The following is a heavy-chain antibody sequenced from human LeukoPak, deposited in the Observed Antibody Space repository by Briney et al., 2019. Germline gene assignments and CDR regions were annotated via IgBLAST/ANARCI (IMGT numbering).Heavy chain of an antibody. CDR3: ARIRGSGSYYSFGY. D-gene: IGHD3-10*01. CDR2: MNPNSGNT. V-gene: IGHV1-8*01. CDR1: GYTFTSYD. J-gene: IGHJ4*02. Sequence: ASVKVSCKASGYTFTSYDINWVRQATGQGLEWMGWMNPNSGNTGYAQKFQGRVTTTRNTSISTAYMELSSLRSEDTAVYYCARIRGSGSYYSFGYWGQGTLVTVSS.